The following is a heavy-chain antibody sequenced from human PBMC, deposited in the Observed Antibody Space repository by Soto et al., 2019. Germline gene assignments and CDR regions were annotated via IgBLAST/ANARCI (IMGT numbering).Heavy chain of an antibody. J-gene: IGHJ6*02. D-gene: IGHD3-10*02. CDR1: GYTFTAYH. CDR2: INPKFGDT. Sequence: QVRLVQSGAEVKEPGDSVRVSCEASGYTFTAYHIHWVRQAPGQGLEWMGWINPKFGDTGYAQDFKDRVSMTSDMSISTVYMELSRLTSDDTAIDYCARNMDYYYGRGSGNGHGVWGQGTTVTV. V-gene: IGHV1-2*02. CDR3: ARNMDYYYGRGSGNGHGV.